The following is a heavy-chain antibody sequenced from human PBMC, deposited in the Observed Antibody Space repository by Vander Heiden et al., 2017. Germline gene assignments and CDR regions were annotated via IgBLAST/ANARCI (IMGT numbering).Heavy chain of an antibody. V-gene: IGHV3-23*01. CDR3: AIPDWPYYYGSGTNFDY. CDR1: GFTFSSYA. Sequence: EVQLLESGGGLVQPGGSLRLSCAASGFTFSSYAMSWVRQAPGKGLGWVSAISGSGGSTYYADSVKGRFTISRDNSKNTLYLQMNSLRAEDTAVYYCAIPDWPYYYGSGTNFDYWGQGTLVTVSS. J-gene: IGHJ4*02. D-gene: IGHD3-10*01. CDR2: ISGSGGST.